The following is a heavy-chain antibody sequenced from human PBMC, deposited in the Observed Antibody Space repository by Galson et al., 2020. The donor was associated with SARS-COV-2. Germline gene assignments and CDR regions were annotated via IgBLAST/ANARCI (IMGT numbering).Heavy chain of an antibody. CDR1: GYSFTSYW. CDR3: ARQPRWGFVWQAHFDY. V-gene: IGHV5-10-1*01. J-gene: IGHJ4*02. CDR2: IDPSDSYT. Sequence: GESLKISCKGSGYSFTSYWISWVRQMPGKGLEWMGRIDPSDSYTNYSPSFQGHVTISADKSISTAYLQWSSLKASDTAMYYCARQPRWGFVWQAHFDYWGQGTLVTVSS. D-gene: IGHD2-21*01.